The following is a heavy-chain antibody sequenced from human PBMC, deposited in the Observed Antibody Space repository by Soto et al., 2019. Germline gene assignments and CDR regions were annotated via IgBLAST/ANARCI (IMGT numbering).Heavy chain of an antibody. D-gene: IGHD3-10*01. CDR3: AKDRDGRLDY. J-gene: IGHJ4*02. CDR2: AYYRSRWIY. CDR1: GDSVSNNGAT. Sequence: SQTLSLTCAISGDSVSNNGATWNWIRQSPSRGLEWLGRAYYRSRWIYDYAMSVKSRISINPDTSKNQVSLQMNSLRAEDTAVYYCAKDRDGRLDYWGQGTLVTVSS. V-gene: IGHV6-1*01.